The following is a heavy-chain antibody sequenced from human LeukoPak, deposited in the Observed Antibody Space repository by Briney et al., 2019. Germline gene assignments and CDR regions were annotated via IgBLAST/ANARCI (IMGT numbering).Heavy chain of an antibody. J-gene: IGHJ2*01. CDR3: ARELDYYDSSGYYYVWYFDL. V-gene: IGHV4-61*01. CDR1: GGSVSSGSYY. Sequence: PSETLSLTCTVSGGSVSSGSYYWSWIRQPPGKGLEWIGYINYSGSTNYNPSLKSRVTISVDTSKNQFSLKLSSVTAADTAVYYCARELDYYDSSGYYYVWYFDLWGRGTLVTVSS. D-gene: IGHD3-22*01. CDR2: INYSGST.